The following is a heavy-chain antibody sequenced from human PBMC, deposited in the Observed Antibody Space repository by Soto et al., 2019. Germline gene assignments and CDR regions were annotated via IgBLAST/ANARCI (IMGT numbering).Heavy chain of an antibody. J-gene: IGHJ4*02. Sequence: PSETLSLTCTVSGGSISDTNYWSWVRQPPGKGLEWIGDIYHTGSTNYKSSLKSRVTILLDKSKNQFSLRLTSVTAADTAVYYCARDMEAYFDEWGQGTLVTVSS. D-gene: IGHD3-10*01. CDR1: GGSISDTNY. V-gene: IGHV4-4*02. CDR2: IYHTGST. CDR3: ARDMEAYFDE.